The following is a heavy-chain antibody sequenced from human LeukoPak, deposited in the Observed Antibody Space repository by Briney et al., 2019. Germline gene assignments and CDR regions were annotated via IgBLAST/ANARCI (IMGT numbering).Heavy chain of an antibody. V-gene: IGHV4-4*02. CDR2: IYHSGST. D-gene: IGHD5-18*01. J-gene: IGHJ4*02. Sequence: SGTLSLTCAVSGGSISSSNWWGWVRQPPGKGLEGIGEIYHSGSTNYNPSLKSRVTISVDKSKNQFSLNMSSVTAAHPAVYSCARALLSQLWLLIDYWGQGTLVTVSS. CDR1: GGSISSSNW. CDR3: ARALLSQLWLLIDY.